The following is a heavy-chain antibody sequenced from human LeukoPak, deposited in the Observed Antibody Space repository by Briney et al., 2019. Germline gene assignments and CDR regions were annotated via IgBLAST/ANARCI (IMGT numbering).Heavy chain of an antibody. J-gene: IGHJ4*02. CDR2: ISASGGST. V-gene: IGHV3-23*01. Sequence: PGGSLRLSCAASGFTFSSSAMSWVRQVPGKGLEWVSGISASGGSTYYADSVRGRFTISRDNSKNTLHLQMNSLRAEDTAVYYCAKDSRRGSIAVAVDYWGQGTLVTVSS. CDR3: AKDSRRGSIAVAVDY. D-gene: IGHD6-19*01. CDR1: GFTFSSSA.